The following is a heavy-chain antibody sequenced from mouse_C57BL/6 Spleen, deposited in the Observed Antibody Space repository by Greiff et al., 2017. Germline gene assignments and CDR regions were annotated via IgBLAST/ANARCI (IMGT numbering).Heavy chain of an antibody. V-gene: IGHV5-17*01. CDR3: ARPIYYDFPFDY. Sequence: EVKLMESGGGLVKPGGSLKLSCAASGFTFSDYGMHWVRQAPEKGLEWVAYISSGSSTIYYADTVKGRFTISRDNAKNTLFLQRTSLRSEDTAMYYCARPIYYDFPFDYWGQGTTLTVSS. CDR1: GFTFSDYG. CDR2: ISSGSSTI. J-gene: IGHJ2*01. D-gene: IGHD2-4*01.